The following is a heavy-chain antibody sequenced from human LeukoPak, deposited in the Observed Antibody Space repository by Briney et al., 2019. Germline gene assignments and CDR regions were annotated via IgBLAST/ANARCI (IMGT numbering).Heavy chain of an antibody. CDR2: INNSGST. J-gene: IGHJ5*02. CDR1: GGSFSGYY. CDR3: ARGRMIVVKMVLGYWFDP. D-gene: IGHD3-22*01. V-gene: IGHV4-34*01. Sequence: SETLSLTCAVYGGSFSGYYWSWIRQPPGKGLEWIGEINNSGSTTYNPSLTSRVTISVDTSKNQFSLKLSSVTAADTAVYYCARGRMIVVKMVLGYWFDPWGQGTLVTVSS.